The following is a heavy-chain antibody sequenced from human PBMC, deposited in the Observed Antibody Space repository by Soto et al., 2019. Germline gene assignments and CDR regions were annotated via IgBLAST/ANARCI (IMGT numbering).Heavy chain of an antibody. CDR3: ASPQYSDSSGYQRYGMDV. CDR2: IYYSGST. CDR1: GGSISSSSYY. V-gene: IGHV4-39*01. Sequence: QLQLQESGPGLVKPSETLSLTCTVSGGSISSSSYYWGWIRQPPGKGLEWIGSIYYSGSTYYNPSIESRATVSDDTSKHQSSLKRSSVTAADTAVYYCASPQYSDSSGYQRYGMDVWGQGTKGTVYS. J-gene: IGHJ6*02. D-gene: IGHD3-22*01.